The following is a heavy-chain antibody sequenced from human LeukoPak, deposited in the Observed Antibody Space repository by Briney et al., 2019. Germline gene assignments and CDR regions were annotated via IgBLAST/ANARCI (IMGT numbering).Heavy chain of an antibody. CDR1: GFTFDDYA. CDR2: ISWNSGSI. Sequence: GRSLRLSCAASGFTFDDYAMHWVRQAPGKGLEWVSGISWNSGSIGYADSVKGRFTISRDSAKNTLFLQMDSLRAEDTAVYYCVRGTSRKNGYSGDDPYWGQGTLVIVSS. J-gene: IGHJ4*02. CDR3: VRGTSRKNGYSGDDPY. V-gene: IGHV3-9*01. D-gene: IGHD5-12*01.